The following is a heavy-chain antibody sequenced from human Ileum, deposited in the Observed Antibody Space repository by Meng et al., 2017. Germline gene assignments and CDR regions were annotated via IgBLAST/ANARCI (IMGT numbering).Heavy chain of an antibody. D-gene: IGHD1-26*01. CDR2: TYYRSKWYN. V-gene: IGHV6-1*01. J-gene: IGHJ4*02. Sequence: QVQLQHAGPGLVKPSQTLPPPWPIPGDSVSSNSAAWNWIRQSPSRGLEWLGRTYYRSKWYNDYAVSVKSRITINPDTSKNQFSLQLNSVTPEDTAVYYCAKDGTSGSYLGLYYWGQGTLVTVSS. CDR1: GDSVSSNSAA. CDR3: AKDGTSGSYLGLYY.